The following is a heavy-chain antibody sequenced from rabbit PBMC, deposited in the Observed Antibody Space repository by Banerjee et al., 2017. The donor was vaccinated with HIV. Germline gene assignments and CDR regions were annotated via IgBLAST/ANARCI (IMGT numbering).Heavy chain of an antibody. V-gene: IGHV1S40*01. CDR1: GFSFSSGYY. J-gene: IGHJ6*01. D-gene: IGHD6-1*01. CDR2: MGVGSGNT. Sequence: QSLEESGGDLVKPGASLTLTCTASGFSFSSGYYMCWVRQAPGKGLEWIACMGVGSGNTYYASWAKGRFTISKTSSTTVTLQMTSLTVADTATHFCARRTYGYGAYWDLWGPGTLVTVS. CDR3: ARRTYGYGAYWDL.